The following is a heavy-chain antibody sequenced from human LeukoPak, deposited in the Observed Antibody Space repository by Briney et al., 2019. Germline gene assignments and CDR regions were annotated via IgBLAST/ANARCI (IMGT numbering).Heavy chain of an antibody. Sequence: GGSLRLSCAASGFTFSNAWMSWVRQAPGKGLEWVGRIKSKTDGGTTDYAAPVKGRFTISRDDSKNTLFLQMNSLRAEDTAVYYCARVSYYDSTHDYWGQGTLVTVSS. CDR2: IKSKTDGGTT. J-gene: IGHJ4*02. CDR1: GFTFSNAW. CDR3: ARVSYYDSTHDY. V-gene: IGHV3-15*01. D-gene: IGHD3-22*01.